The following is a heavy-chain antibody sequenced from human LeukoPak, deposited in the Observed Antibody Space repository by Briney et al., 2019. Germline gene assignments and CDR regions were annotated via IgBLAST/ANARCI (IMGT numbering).Heavy chain of an antibody. CDR1: GFTFRSYW. J-gene: IGHJ4*02. Sequence: GGSLRLSCAASGFTFRSYWMSWVRQAPGKGLEWLGHINQEASRTDHADSVKGRFTISRDNSRNLLYLHMSSLRAEDTAVYYCAKYLSRAFDSWGQGILVCVSS. CDR2: INQEASRT. D-gene: IGHD2/OR15-2a*01. V-gene: IGHV3-7*01. CDR3: AKYLSRAFDS.